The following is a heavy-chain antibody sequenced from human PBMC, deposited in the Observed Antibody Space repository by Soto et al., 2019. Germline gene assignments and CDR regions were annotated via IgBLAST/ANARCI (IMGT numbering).Heavy chain of an antibody. J-gene: IGHJ4*02. CDR3: VRTVTTWPH. CDR1: GFTFSSYG. CDR2: ISYDGSNK. D-gene: IGHD4-17*01. Sequence: QVQLVESGGGVVQPGRSLRLSCAASGFTFSSYGMHWVRQAPGKGLEWVAVISYDGSNKYYADSVKGRFTISRDNSKNTLYLQMNSLRAEDTAVYYCVRTVTTWPHWGQGTLVTVSS. V-gene: IGHV3-30*03.